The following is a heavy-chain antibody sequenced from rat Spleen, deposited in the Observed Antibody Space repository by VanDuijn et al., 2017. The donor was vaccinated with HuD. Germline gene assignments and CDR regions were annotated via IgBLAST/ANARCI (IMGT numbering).Heavy chain of an antibody. CDR1: GFNFNDHW. J-gene: IGHJ2*01. D-gene: IGHD4-3*01. Sequence: EVQLVESGGGLVQPGRSLKLSCAASGFNFNDHWMGWVRQAPGKGLEWIGEINKDSRIIKYTPSLKDKFTVSRDNAQNTLYLQMNKLGSEDTAIYYCVREEIGVRDWGQGVMVTVSS. CDR3: VREEIGVRD. CDR2: INKDSRII. V-gene: IGHV4-2*01.